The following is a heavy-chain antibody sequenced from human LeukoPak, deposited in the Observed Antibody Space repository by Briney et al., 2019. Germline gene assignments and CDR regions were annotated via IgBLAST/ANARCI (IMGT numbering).Heavy chain of an antibody. Sequence: PGGSLSLSCAASGFSFSRYWMHWVRHSPGKGLEWVSSISSSGDYIYYADSVKGRFTISRDNAKNSLYLQMNSLRAEDTAVYYCARDLNAYYYDSSGYSGIGYWGQGTLVTVSS. V-gene: IGHV3-21*01. CDR2: ISSSGDYI. CDR1: GFSFSRYW. D-gene: IGHD3-22*01. CDR3: ARDLNAYYYDSSGYSGIGY. J-gene: IGHJ4*02.